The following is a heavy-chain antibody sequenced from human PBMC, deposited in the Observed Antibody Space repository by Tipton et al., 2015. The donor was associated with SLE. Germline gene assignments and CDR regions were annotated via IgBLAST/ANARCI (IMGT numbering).Heavy chain of an antibody. J-gene: IGHJ4*02. V-gene: IGHV4-59*11. CDR1: GGSISSHY. CDR3: ARDHTSGSLDY. CDR2: IYYSGST. D-gene: IGHD1-26*01. Sequence: TLSLTCTVSGGSISSHYWSWIRQPPGKGLEWIGYIYYSGSTNYNPSLKSRVTISVDTSKNQFSLRLSSVTAADTAVYYCARDHTSGSLDYWGQGTLVTVSS.